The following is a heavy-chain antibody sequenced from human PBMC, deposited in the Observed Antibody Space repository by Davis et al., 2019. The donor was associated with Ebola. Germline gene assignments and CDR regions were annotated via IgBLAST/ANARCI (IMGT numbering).Heavy chain of an antibody. CDR1: GGFVSSGGYS. D-gene: IGHD1-1*01. J-gene: IGHJ4*02. V-gene: IGHV4-30-4*07. Sequence: SETLSLTCAVSGGFVSSGGYSWSWIRQPPGKGLEWIGYYYYTGTTYYNPSLKSRVTISVDTSKNQFSLKLSSVTAADTAVYYCARAQFPTTSDHWGQGTLVTVSS. CDR2: YYYTGTT. CDR3: ARAQFPTTSDH.